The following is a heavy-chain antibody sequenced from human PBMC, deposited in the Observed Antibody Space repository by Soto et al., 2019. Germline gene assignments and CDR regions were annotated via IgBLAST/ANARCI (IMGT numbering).Heavy chain of an antibody. Sequence: PGGSLRLSCAASGFTFSSYAMSWVRQAPGKGLEWVSVICGSCGSTFLAASVKGRFTISRDNFKNTLYLKMNSLRAEDTVVYYCAKDPKQWLAYYFDYWGQGTLVTVSS. CDR1: GFTFSSYA. CDR3: AKDPKQWLAYYFDY. V-gene: IGHV3-23*01. D-gene: IGHD6-19*01. J-gene: IGHJ4*02. CDR2: ICGSCGST.